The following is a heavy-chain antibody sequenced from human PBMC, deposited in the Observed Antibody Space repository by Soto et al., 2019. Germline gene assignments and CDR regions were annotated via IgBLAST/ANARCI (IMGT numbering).Heavy chain of an antibody. Sequence: EVQLLQYGGGLVQPGESLRLYCEASGFTFSSYAMSWVRQAPGKGLEWVSGIRGRGSTNYADSVKGRFAISRDNSKNMLYLQMNSLRAEDTAVYYCAKEKDYEYVWGNYHYTSDYWGQGTPVTVSA. D-gene: IGHD3-16*02. CDR2: IRGRGST. CDR3: AKEKDYEYVWGNYHYTSDY. CDR1: GFTFSSYA. J-gene: IGHJ4*02. V-gene: IGHV3-23*01.